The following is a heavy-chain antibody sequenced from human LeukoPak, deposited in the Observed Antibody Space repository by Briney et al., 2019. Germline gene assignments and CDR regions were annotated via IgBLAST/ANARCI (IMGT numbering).Heavy chain of an antibody. CDR1: GFTFDNYR. Sequence: PGGSLRLSCAASGFTFDNYRMSWVRQAPGKGLEWVSSISSSSSYIYYEDSVKGRFTISRDNAKNSVYLQMNSLRVEDTAVYYCAREGLSSSWGPDYWGQGTLVTVSS. J-gene: IGHJ4*02. CDR2: ISSSSSYI. CDR3: AREGLSSSWGPDY. V-gene: IGHV3-21*01. D-gene: IGHD6-13*01.